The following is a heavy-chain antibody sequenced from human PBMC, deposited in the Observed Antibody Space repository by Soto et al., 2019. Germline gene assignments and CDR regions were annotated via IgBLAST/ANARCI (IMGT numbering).Heavy chain of an antibody. V-gene: IGHV4-31*03. CDR3: ARKQAGFFYGIDY. Sequence: SETLSLTCTVSGGSISTGGYYWGWIRQYPGKGLEWLGYIDGSGYTFYNPSLQSRLTLSMDTSKNQFSLKLSSATAADTAVYFCARKQAGFFYGIDYCGQGTLVTVSS. CDR1: GGSISTGGYY. D-gene: IGHD3-3*01. J-gene: IGHJ4*02. CDR2: IDGSGYT.